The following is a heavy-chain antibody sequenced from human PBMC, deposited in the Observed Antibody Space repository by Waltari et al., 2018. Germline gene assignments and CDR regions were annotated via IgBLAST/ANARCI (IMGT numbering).Heavy chain of an antibody. CDR1: GVSFSDYY. CDR3: ARGTTIFGLRWFDP. Sequence: QVQLQQWGAGLLKPSETLSLTCTVYGVSFSDYYWTWIRQPPGKGLEWIGEINHSGSAKYNPSLMSRVTISVDTSKNQISLKMNSMSAADTAVYDCARGTTIFGLRWFDPWGQGTLVTVSS. V-gene: IGHV4-34*01. J-gene: IGHJ5*02. D-gene: IGHD3-3*01. CDR2: INHSGSA.